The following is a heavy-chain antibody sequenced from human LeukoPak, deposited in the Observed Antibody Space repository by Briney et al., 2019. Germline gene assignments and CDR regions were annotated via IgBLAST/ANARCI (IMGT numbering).Heavy chain of an antibody. J-gene: IGHJ6*03. CDR1: GFTFTSYD. CDR3: ARAPKWQGYYYMDV. V-gene: IGHV1-8*03. D-gene: IGHD5-12*01. Sequence: GASVKVSCKASGFTFTSYDINWVRQATGQGLEWMGWMNPNSGNTGYAQKFQGRVTITRNTSISTAYMELSSLRSEDTAVYYCARAPKWQGYYYMDVWGKGTTVTVSS. CDR2: MNPNSGNT.